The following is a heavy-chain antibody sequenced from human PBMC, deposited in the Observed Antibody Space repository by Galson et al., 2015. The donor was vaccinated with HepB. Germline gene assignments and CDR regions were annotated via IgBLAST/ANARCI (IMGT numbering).Heavy chain of an antibody. CDR3: ARDYIAVRPGFFWFDP. J-gene: IGHJ5*02. CDR2: IWYDGSNK. Sequence: SLRLSCAASGFTFSSYGMNWVRQAPGKGLEWVAVIWYDGSNKYYADYVKGRFTVSRDNSKNTLYLQMNSLRAEDTAVYYCARDYIAVRPGFFWFDPWGQGTLVTVSS. CDR1: GFTFSSYG. D-gene: IGHD6-6*01. V-gene: IGHV3-33*08.